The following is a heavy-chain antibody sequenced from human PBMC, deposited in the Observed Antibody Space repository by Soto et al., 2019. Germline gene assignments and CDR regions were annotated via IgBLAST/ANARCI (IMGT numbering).Heavy chain of an antibody. J-gene: IGHJ6*03. Sequence: SETLSLTCTVSGGSISSYYWSWIRQPPGKGLEWIGSIYYSGSTNYNPSLKSRVTISVDTSKNQFSLKLSSVTAADTAVYYCARGKVVPAVNYYYYYMDVWGKGTTVTVSS. CDR2: IYYSGST. CDR3: ARGKVVPAVNYYYYYMDV. V-gene: IGHV4-59*01. D-gene: IGHD2-2*01. CDR1: GGSISSYY.